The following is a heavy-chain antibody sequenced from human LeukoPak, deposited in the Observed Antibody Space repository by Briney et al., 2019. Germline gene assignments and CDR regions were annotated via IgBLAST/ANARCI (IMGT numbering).Heavy chain of an antibody. J-gene: IGHJ4*02. CDR3: ATRSSHTSSWYVYLFWDY. D-gene: IGHD6-13*01. V-gene: IGHV3-7*01. Sequence: GGSLRLSCAASGFTFSSYWMTWVRQAPGKGLEWVANINQDGSQKNYVDSVKGRFTTSRDNATDSLYLQMTSLRAEDTAVYYCATRSSHTSSWYVYLFWDYWGQGALVTVSS. CDR1: GFTFSSYW. CDR2: INQDGSQK.